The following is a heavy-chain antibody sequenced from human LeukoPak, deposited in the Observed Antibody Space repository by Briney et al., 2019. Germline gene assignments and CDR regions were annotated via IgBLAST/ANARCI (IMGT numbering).Heavy chain of an antibody. CDR1: GFTFSSYA. D-gene: IGHD6-13*01. CDR2: ISSNGGSA. Sequence: PGGSLRLSCAASGFTFSSYAMHRVRQAPGKGLEYVAAISSNGGSAYYATSVKGRFTISRDNSKNTLYLQMGSLRAEDMAVYYCARQATRIAAAGTSIDYWGQGTLVTVSS. V-gene: IGHV3-64*01. J-gene: IGHJ4*02. CDR3: ARQATRIAAAGTSIDY.